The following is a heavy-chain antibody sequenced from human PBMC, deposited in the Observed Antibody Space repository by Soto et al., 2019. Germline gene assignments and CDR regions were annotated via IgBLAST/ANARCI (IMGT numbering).Heavy chain of an antibody. Sequence: ASVKVSCKVSGYTLTELSIHWVRQAPVEGLEWMGGFDLENGETIYAQRFQGRVTMTEESSADTPYMELSSLRSEDTAVYYCGIEGRRSNQFHHRGQGNMATVSS. D-gene: IGHD6-13*01. V-gene: IGHV1-24*01. CDR1: GYTLTELS. CDR3: GIEGRRSNQFHH. J-gene: IGHJ4*02. CDR2: FDLENGET.